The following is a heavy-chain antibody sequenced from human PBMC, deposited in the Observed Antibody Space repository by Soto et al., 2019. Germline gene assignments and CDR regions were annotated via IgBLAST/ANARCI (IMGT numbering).Heavy chain of an antibody. V-gene: IGHV3-30-3*01. D-gene: IGHD5-18*01. CDR1: GFTFINHA. CDR2: ITYDGVNQ. CDR3: ARGIQLWLRLFDY. J-gene: IGHJ4*02. Sequence: PVGSLRLSCAASGFTFINHAFHWVRQAPGKGLEWVAVITYDGVNQYYADSVKGRFTISRDNSKSSLYLQMSSLRPEDTAVYYCARGIQLWLRLFDYWGQGTLVTVSS.